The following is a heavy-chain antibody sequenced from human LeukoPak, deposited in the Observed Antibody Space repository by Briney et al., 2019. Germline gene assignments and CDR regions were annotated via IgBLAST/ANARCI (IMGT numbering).Heavy chain of an antibody. V-gene: IGHV4-31*03. CDR3: ARYYYDSSGCDY. CDR2: IYYSGST. D-gene: IGHD3-22*01. CDR1: GGSISSGGYC. Sequence: PSQTLSLTCTVSGGSISSGGYCWSWIRQHPGKGLEWIGYIYYSGSTYYNPSLKSRVTISVDTSKNQFSLKLSSVTAADTAVYYCARYYYDSSGCDYWGQGTLVTVSS. J-gene: IGHJ4*02.